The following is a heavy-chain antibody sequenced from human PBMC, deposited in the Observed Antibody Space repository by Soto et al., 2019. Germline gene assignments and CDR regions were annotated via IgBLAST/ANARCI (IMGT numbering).Heavy chain of an antibody. V-gene: IGHV3-53*01. CDR2: IYSGGTT. D-gene: IGHD3-9*01. CDR3: ARDASTGTFIFDY. CDR1: WFAITNNY. Sequence: PGGSLRLSCAASWFAITNNYMDWVRQAPGKGLEWISLIYSGGTTYYADSVKGRFAISRDDSKNTVFLQMNSLRAEDTAVYYCARDASTGTFIFDYWGQGTLVTVSS. J-gene: IGHJ4*02.